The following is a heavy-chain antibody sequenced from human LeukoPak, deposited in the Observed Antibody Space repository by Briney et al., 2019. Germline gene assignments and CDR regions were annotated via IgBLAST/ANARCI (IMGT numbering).Heavy chain of an antibody. CDR1: GFTFSSYN. CDR3: ARGHPLLWFGVRRYYYYYMDV. CDR2: ISTSSSYI. J-gene: IGHJ6*03. Sequence: GGSLRLSCAASGFTFSSYNMKWVRQAPGKGLEWVSSISTSSSYIYYADSVKGRFTISRDNAKNSLNLQMNSLRVEDTAVYYCARGHPLLWFGVRRYYYYYMDVWGKGTTVTVSS. V-gene: IGHV3-21*01. D-gene: IGHD3-10*01.